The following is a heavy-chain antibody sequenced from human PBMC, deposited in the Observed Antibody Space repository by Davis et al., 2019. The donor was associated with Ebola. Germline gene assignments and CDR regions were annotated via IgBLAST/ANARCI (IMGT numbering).Heavy chain of an antibody. J-gene: IGHJ4*02. CDR2: RNPNSGKT. V-gene: IGHV1-8*01. Sequence: ASVKVSCKASGYTFTSYDINWVRQATGQGLEWMGWRNPNSGKTAYAWKFQGRVTMTCNTSINTAYMELSSLTSDDMAVYYCARGPSSGYDYWGQGTLVTVSS. CDR3: ARGPSSGYDY. D-gene: IGHD5-12*01. CDR1: GYTFTSYD.